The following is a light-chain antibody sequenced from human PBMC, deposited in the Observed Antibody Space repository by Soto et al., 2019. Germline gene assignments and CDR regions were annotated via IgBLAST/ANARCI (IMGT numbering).Light chain of an antibody. CDR3: QAYDYSLTAFV. J-gene: IGLJ3*02. CDR2: GNR. Sequence: QSVLTQSPSVSGAPGQRVTISCTGNNSNLGAGYDVHWYRQLPGAAPKLVIFGNRNRPSGVPERFSGSKSGTSASLAITGLQAEDEADYYCQAYDYSLTAFVFGGGTKLTVL. CDR1: NSNLGAGYD. V-gene: IGLV1-40*01.